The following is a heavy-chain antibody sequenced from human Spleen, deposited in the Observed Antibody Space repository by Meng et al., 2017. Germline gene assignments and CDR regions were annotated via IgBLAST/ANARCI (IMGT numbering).Heavy chain of an antibody. J-gene: IGHJ4*02. Sequence: QVQLQQWVAGRLKPSETLSLTCAVYGGTFSDSYWSWFRQPPGKGLEWIGEINHSGGTKYTPSLESRVTISIDTSKNQFSLKLSSVTAADTAIYYCARQGDTAMATFDYWGQGTLVTVSS. CDR2: INHSGGT. D-gene: IGHD5-18*01. CDR1: GGTFSDSY. CDR3: ARQGDTAMATFDY. V-gene: IGHV4-34*01.